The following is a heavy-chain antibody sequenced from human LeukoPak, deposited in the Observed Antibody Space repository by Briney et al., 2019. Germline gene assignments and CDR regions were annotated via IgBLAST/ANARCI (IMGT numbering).Heavy chain of an antibody. J-gene: IGHJ4*02. V-gene: IGHV1-69*05. CDR3: ARETTVTTSTTSPVYYFDY. D-gene: IGHD4-11*01. CDR2: IIPIFGTA. Sequence: SVKVSCKASGGTFSSYAISWVRQAPGQGLEWMGGIIPIFGTANYAQKFQGRVTITTDESTSTAYMELGSLRSEDTAVYYCARETTVTTSTTSPVYYFDYWGQGTLVTVSS. CDR1: GGTFSSYA.